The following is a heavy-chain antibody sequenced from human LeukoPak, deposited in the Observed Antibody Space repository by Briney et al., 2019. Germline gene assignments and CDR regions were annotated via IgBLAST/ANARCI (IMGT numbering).Heavy chain of an antibody. V-gene: IGHV4-39*07. J-gene: IGHJ2*01. CDR3: ARGLTTVTTSPNWYFDL. CDR2: IYHGGST. Sequence: SETLSLTCTVSGGSISSSSYYWGWIRQPPGKGLEWIGSIYHGGSTYYNPSLKSRVTISVDTSKNQFSLKLSSVTAADTAVYYCARGLTTVTTSPNWYFDLWGRGTLVTVSS. D-gene: IGHD4-17*01. CDR1: GGSISSSSYY.